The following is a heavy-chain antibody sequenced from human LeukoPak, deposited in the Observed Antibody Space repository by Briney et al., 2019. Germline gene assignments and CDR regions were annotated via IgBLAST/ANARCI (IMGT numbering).Heavy chain of an antibody. J-gene: IGHJ5*02. Sequence: GGSLRLSCAASGFTFSSYGMHWVRQAPGKGLEWVAFIRYDGSNKYYADSVKGRFTISRDNSKNTLYLQMNSLRAEDTAVYYCAKDLVPYDSSGYYFPWGQGTLVTVSS. CDR3: AKDLVPYDSSGYYFP. CDR1: GFTFSSYG. CDR2: IRYDGSNK. V-gene: IGHV3-30*02. D-gene: IGHD3-22*01.